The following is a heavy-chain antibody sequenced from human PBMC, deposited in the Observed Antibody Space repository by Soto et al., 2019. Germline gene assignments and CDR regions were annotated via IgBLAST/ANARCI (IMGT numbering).Heavy chain of an antibody. D-gene: IGHD1-7*01. CDR1: GGTFSSYA. CDR3: ARGPHPETTSDYFDY. V-gene: IGHV1-69*13. CDR2: IIPIFGTA. Sequence: SVKVSCKASGGTFSSYAISWVRQAPGQGLEWMGGIIPIFGTANYAQKFQGRVTITADESTSTAYMELSSLRSEDTAVYYCARGPHPETTSDYFDYWGQGTLVTVSS. J-gene: IGHJ4*02.